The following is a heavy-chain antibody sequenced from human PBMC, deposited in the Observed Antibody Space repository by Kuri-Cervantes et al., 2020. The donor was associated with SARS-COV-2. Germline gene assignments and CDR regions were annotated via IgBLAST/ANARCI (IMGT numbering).Heavy chain of an antibody. J-gene: IGHJ4*02. D-gene: IGHD2/OR15-2a*01. CDR1: GGTFSSYA. CDR3: ANSFYDTSSVPRLDY. CDR2: IIPIFGTA. V-gene: IGHV1-69*13. Sequence: SVKVSCKASGGTFSSYAISWVRQAPGQGLEWMGGIIPIFGTANYAQKFQGRVTITADESTSTAYMELSSLGVEDTAVYYCANSFYDTSSVPRLDYWGQGTLVTVSS.